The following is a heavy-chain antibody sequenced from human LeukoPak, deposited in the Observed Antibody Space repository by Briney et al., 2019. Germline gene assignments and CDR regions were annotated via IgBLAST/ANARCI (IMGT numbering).Heavy chain of an antibody. J-gene: IGHJ4*02. CDR1: GGSISSSSYY. CDR2: IYYSGST. Sequence: SETLSLTCTVSGGSISSSSYYWGWIRQPPGKGLEWIGSIYYSGSTYYNPSLKSRVTISVDTSKNQFSLKLSSVTAADTAAYYCAPSRNRYSSGWYYFDYWGQGTLVTVSS. CDR3: APSRNRYSSGWYYFDY. V-gene: IGHV4-39*01. D-gene: IGHD6-19*01.